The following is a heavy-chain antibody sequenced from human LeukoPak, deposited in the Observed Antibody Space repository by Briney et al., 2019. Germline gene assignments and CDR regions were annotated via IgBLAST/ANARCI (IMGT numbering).Heavy chain of an antibody. J-gene: IGHJ4*02. CDR3: ARAPYSSHIGY. CDR1: GGSISSYY. CDR2: IYYSGTT. Sequence: SETLSLTCTSSGGSISSYYWSWIRQPPGKGLEWIGYIYYSGTTNYNPSLKSRVTISVDTSKNQFSLKLCSVTAADTAVYYCARAPYSSHIGYWGQGTLVTVSS. V-gene: IGHV4-59*12. D-gene: IGHD6-13*01.